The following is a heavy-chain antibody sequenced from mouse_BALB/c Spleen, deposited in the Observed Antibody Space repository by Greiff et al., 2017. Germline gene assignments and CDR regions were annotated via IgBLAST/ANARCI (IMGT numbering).Heavy chain of an antibody. J-gene: IGHJ3*01. D-gene: IGHD2-3*01. Sequence: EVKLQESGGGLVQPGGSLRLSCATSGFTFTDYYMSWVRQPPGKALEWLGFIRNKANGYTTEYSASVKGRFTISRDNSQSILYLQMNTLRAEDSATYYCARAYDGSFAYWGQGTLVTVSA. V-gene: IGHV7-3*02. CDR3: ARAYDGSFAY. CDR2: IRNKANGYTT. CDR1: GFTFTDYY.